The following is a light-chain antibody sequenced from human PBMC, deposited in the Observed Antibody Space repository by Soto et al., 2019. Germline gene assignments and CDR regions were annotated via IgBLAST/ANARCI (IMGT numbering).Light chain of an antibody. V-gene: IGKV1-9*01. CDR1: QALNSY. CDR3: QELHSYPYT. J-gene: IGKJ2*01. CDR2: VAT. Sequence: DIQLTQSPSFLSASVGDRVTITCRASQALNSYLSWYQQRPGKAPKLLIFVATSLQSGVPSRFSGSGSATEFTLTISSLQPEDSATYYCQELHSYPYTFGRGTKLEIK.